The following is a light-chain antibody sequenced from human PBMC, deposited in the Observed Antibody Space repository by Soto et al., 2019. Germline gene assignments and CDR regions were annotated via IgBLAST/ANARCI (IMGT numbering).Light chain of an antibody. CDR1: SIDVGSYNL. Sequence: QSLLTQPASVSGSPGQSITISCTGTSIDVGSYNLVSWYQQHPGKAPKLMIYEGSKRPSGVSNRFSGSKSGNTASLTISGLQAEDEADYYCCSYAGSSTYVFGTGTELTVL. CDR3: CSYAGSSTYV. V-gene: IGLV2-23*01. J-gene: IGLJ1*01. CDR2: EGS.